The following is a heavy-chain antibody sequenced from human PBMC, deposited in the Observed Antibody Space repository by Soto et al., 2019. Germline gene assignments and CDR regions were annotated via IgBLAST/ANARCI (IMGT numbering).Heavy chain of an antibody. V-gene: IGHV1-69*02. CDR2: IIPILGIA. J-gene: IGHJ4*02. CDR3: ATAPMVRGVIYFDY. Sequence: SVKVSCKASGGTFSSYTISWVRQAPGQGLEWMGRIIPILGIANYAQKFQGRVTITADKSTSTAYMELSSLRSEDTAVYYCATAPMVRGVIYFDYWGQGTLVTVSS. D-gene: IGHD3-10*01. CDR1: GGTFSSYT.